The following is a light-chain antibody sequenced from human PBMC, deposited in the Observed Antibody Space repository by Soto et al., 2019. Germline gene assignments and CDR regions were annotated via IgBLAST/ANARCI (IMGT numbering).Light chain of an antibody. J-gene: IGLJ1*01. V-gene: IGLV2-14*01. CDR2: YVS. Sequence: QSALTQPASVSGSPGQSITISCTGTSSDVGGYNYVSWYQQHPGKAPKLMIYYVSNRPSGVSHRFSGSKSGNTASLTISGLQPEDEADYYCSSYTSSSTLVFGTGTKLTVL. CDR3: SSYTSSSTLV. CDR1: SSDVGGYNY.